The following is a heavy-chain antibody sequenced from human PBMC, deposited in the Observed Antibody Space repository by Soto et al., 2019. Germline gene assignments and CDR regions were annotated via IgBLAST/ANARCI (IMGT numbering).Heavy chain of an antibody. D-gene: IGHD3-3*01. CDR3: AAVRVTIFGVASGFDP. J-gene: IGHJ5*02. Sequence: GASVKVSCKASGFTFTSSAVQWVRQARGQRLEWIGWIVVGSGNTNYAQKFQERVTITRDMSTSTAYMELSSLRSEDTAVYYCAAVRVTIFGVASGFDPWGQGTLVTVSS. CDR1: GFTFTSSA. V-gene: IGHV1-58*01. CDR2: IVVGSGNT.